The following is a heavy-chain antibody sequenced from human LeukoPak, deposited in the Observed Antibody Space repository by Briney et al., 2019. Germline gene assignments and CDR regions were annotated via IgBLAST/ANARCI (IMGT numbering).Heavy chain of an antibody. J-gene: IGHJ4*02. V-gene: IGHV3-53*01. D-gene: IGHD3-16*01. CDR3: ARDPPSGGRGTWG. CDR2: MYSGGST. Sequence: GGSLRLSCAASGVTVSSNYMSWVRQAPGKGLECVSVMYSGGSTNYADSGKGRFTISRDNSKNTLYLQMNSLRVEDTAVYYCARDPPSGGRGTWGWGQGTLVTVSS. CDR1: GVTVSSNY.